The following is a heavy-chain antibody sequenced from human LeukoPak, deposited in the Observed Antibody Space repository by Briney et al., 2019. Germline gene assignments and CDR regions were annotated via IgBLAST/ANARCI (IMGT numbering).Heavy chain of an antibody. J-gene: IGHJ6*02. CDR2: IWYDGSNK. Sequence: GGSLRLSCAASGFTFSSYGMHWVRQAPGKGLEWVAVIWYDGSNKYYADSVKGRFTISRDNSKNTLYLQMNSLRAEDTAVYYCARGIYFDPPVYTYYYYGMGVWGQGTTVTVSS. CDR3: ARGIYFDPPVYTYYYYGMGV. CDR1: GFTFSSYG. D-gene: IGHD3-9*01. V-gene: IGHV3-33*01.